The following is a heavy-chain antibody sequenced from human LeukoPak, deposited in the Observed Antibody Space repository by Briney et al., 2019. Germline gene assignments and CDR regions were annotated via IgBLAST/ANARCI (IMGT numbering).Heavy chain of an antibody. Sequence: SVKVSCKASGGTFSSYTISWVRQAPGQGLEWMGRIIPILGIANYAQKFQGRVTITADKSTSTAYMELSSLRSEDTAVYYCAREGVGSEGWFDPWGQGTLVTVSS. CDR2: IIPILGIA. V-gene: IGHV1-69*04. D-gene: IGHD1-26*01. CDR3: AREGVGSEGWFDP. J-gene: IGHJ5*02. CDR1: GGTFSSYT.